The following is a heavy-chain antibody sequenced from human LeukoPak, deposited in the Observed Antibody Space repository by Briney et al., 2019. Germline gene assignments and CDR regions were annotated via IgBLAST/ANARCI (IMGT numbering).Heavy chain of an antibody. J-gene: IGHJ5*02. D-gene: IGHD4-17*01. CDR2: ISSSGSTI. CDR1: GFTFSDYY. CDR3: AGYGDYPRWFDP. V-gene: IGHV3-11*01. Sequence: GGSLRHSCAASGFTFSDYYMSWIRQAPGKGLEWVSYISSSGSTIYYADSVKGRFTISRDNAKNSLYLQMNSLRAKDTAVYYCAGYGDYPRWFDPWGQGTLVTVSS.